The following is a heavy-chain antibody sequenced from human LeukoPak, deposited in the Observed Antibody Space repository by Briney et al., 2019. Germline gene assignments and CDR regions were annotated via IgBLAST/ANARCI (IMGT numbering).Heavy chain of an antibody. CDR3: VSFYGTY. CDR2: INSDGSWT. CDR1: GNYW. J-gene: IGHJ4*02. V-gene: IGHV3-74*01. D-gene: IGHD2/OR15-2a*01. Sequence: GGSLRLSCAASGNYWTHWVRQVPGKGLVWVSHINSDGSWTSYADSVKGRFTISKDNAKNTVYLQMNSLRAEDTAVYYCVSFYGTYWGRGTLVTVSS.